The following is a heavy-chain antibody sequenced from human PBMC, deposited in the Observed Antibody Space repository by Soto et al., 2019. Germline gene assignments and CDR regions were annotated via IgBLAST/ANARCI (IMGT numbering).Heavy chain of an antibody. Sequence: PSETLSLTCTVSGGSISSGGYYWSWIRQHKGKGLEWIGYINYSGSTYYNPFLKSRVTISVDTSKNQFSLKLSSVTAADTVVYYCASTLAGYSYGYLSYWGQGTLVTVSS. D-gene: IGHD5-18*01. CDR3: ASTLAGYSYGYLSY. CDR1: GGSISSGGYY. J-gene: IGHJ4*02. CDR2: INYSGST. V-gene: IGHV4-31*03.